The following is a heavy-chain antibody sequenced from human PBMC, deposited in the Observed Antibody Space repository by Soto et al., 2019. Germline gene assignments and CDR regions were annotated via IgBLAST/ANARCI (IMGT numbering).Heavy chain of an antibody. V-gene: IGHV1-18*04. D-gene: IGHD3-3*01. Sequence: QVQLVQSGAEVKQPGASVKVSCKASGYTFTSYGISWVRQAPGQGLEWMGWISAYNGNTNYAQKHQGRVTRTTDTSTSTAYMVLRSLRSDDTAVYYCARQYYDFWSGYFDYWGQGTLVTVSS. J-gene: IGHJ4*02. CDR1: GYTFTSYG. CDR2: ISAYNGNT. CDR3: ARQYYDFWSGYFDY.